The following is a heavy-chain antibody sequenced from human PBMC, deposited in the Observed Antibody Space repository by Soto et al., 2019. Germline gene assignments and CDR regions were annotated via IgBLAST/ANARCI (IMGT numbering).Heavy chain of an antibody. Sequence: EVQLVESGGGLVQPGGSLRLSCAASGFTVSSNYMSWVRQAPGKGLEWVSVIYSGGSTYYADSVKGRFTISRHNSKNTLYLQMNSLRAEDTAVYYCARDLRSGSGPHYFDYWGQGTLVTVSS. V-gene: IGHV3-53*04. CDR1: GFTVSSNY. J-gene: IGHJ4*02. CDR2: IYSGGST. D-gene: IGHD3-10*01. CDR3: ARDLRSGSGPHYFDY.